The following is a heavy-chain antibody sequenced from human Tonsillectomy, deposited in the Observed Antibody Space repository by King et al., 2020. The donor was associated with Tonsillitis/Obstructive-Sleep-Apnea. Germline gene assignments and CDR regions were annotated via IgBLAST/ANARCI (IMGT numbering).Heavy chain of an antibody. CDR2: IYYSGST. D-gene: IGHD3-3*01. J-gene: IGHJ3*02. CDR1: GGSISSSSYY. CDR3: ATFRRITIFGVVIDAFDI. Sequence: QLQESGPGLVKPSETLSLTCTVSGGSISSSSYYWGWIRQPPGKGLEWIGSIYYSGSTYYNPSLKSRVTISVDTSKNQFSLKLSSVTAADTAVYYCATFRRITIFGVVIDAFDIWGQGTMVTVSS. V-gene: IGHV4-39*01.